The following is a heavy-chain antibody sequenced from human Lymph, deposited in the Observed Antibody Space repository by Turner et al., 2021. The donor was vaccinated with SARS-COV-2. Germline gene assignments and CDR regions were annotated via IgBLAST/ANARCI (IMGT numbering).Heavy chain of an antibody. V-gene: IGHV1-46*01. CDR3: ARVGPGGLDY. Sequence: QVQMVQSVAEAKTHGPSVKVSCKSSGYTFTSYYMHWVRQAPGQGLELIGIINPSYDSTSYARKFQARDTMTSESSTSTVYMELSSLRSEDTAVYDCARVGPGGLDYWGQGTPVTVSS. J-gene: IGHJ4*02. D-gene: IGHD2-15*01. CDR1: GYTFTSYY. CDR2: INPSYDST.